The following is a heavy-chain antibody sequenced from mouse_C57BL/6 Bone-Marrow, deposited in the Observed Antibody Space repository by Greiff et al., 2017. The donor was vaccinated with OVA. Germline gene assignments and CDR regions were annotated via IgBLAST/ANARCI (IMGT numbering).Heavy chain of an antibody. Sequence: EVQLQQSGPVLVKPGASVKMSCKASGYTFTDYYMNWVKQSHGKSLEWIGVINPYNGGTSYNQKFKGKATLTVDKSSSTAYMELNSLTSEDSAVYYCARGEDYDTEVHFDYWGQGTTLTVSS. J-gene: IGHJ2*01. D-gene: IGHD2-4*01. CDR2: INPYNGGT. V-gene: IGHV1-19*01. CDR3: ARGEDYDTEVHFDY. CDR1: GYTFTDYY.